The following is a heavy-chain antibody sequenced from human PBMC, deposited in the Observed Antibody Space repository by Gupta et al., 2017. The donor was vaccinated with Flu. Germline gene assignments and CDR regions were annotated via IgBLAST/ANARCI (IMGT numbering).Heavy chain of an antibody. J-gene: IGHJ3*02. Sequence: QVHLVESGGKVVQPGRSLRLSCAASGFDFSRFGMHWVRQAPGKGLEWVAVIWYDGSNKYYGDSVKGRFTISRDNSQSTLYLQMNSLRVDDTAVYYCVKESDGLDIWGQGTVVSVSS. CDR2: IWYDGSNK. V-gene: IGHV3-33*03. CDR3: VKESDGLDI. CDR1: GFDFSRFG.